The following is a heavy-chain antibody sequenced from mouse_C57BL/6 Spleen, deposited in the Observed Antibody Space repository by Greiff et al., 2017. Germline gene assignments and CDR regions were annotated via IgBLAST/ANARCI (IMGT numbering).Heavy chain of an antibody. D-gene: IGHD2-13*01. CDR1: GFTFSSYA. CDR2: ISRGGDYI. Sequence: EVMLVESGEGLVKPGGSLKLSCAASGFTFSSYAMSWVRQTPEKRLEWVAYISRGGDYIYYAGTVKGRFTISRDNARNTLYLQMSSLKSEDTAMYYCTREGDWAWFAYWGQGTLVTVSA. CDR3: TREGDWAWFAY. J-gene: IGHJ3*01. V-gene: IGHV5-9-1*02.